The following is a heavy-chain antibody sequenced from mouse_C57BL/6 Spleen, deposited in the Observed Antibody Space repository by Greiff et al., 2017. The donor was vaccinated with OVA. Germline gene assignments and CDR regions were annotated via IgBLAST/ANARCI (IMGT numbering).Heavy chain of an antibody. D-gene: IGHD2-4*01. J-gene: IGHJ4*01. Sequence: VQLQQPGAELVKPGASVKLSCKASGYTFTSYWMHWVKQRPGQGLEWIGMIHPNSGSTNYNEKFKSKATLTVDKSSSTAYMQLSSLTSEDSAVYYCARHDYDDGYAMDDWGQGTAVTVSS. CDR2: IHPNSGST. CDR3: ARHDYDDGYAMDD. CDR1: GYTFTSYW. V-gene: IGHV1-64*01.